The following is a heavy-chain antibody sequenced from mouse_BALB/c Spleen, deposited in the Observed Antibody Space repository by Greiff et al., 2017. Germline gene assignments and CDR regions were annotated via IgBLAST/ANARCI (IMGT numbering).Heavy chain of an antibody. V-gene: IGHV1S81*02. Sequence: VQLVESGAELVKPGASVKLSCKASGYTFTSYYMYWVKQRPGQGLEWIGEINPSNGGTNFNEKFKSKATLTVDKSSSTAYMQLSSLTSEDSAVYYCTRGGPFDYWGQGTTLTVSS. CDR3: TRGGPFDY. J-gene: IGHJ2*01. CDR2: INPSNGGT. CDR1: GYTFTSYY.